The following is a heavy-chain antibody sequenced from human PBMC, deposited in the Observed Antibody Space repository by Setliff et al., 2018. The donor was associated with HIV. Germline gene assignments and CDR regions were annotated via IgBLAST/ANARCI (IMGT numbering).Heavy chain of an antibody. CDR3: ASFFVTTVTNQDY. D-gene: IGHD4-17*01. CDR1: GGSISSGSNY. CDR2: IYHSGST. Sequence: PSETLSLTCTVSGGSISSGSNYWSWIRQPAGKGLEWIGNIYHSGSTYYNPSLKSRVTISLDTSNNQFSLKLTSVTAADTAMYYCASFFVTTVTNQDYWGQGTPVTVSS. J-gene: IGHJ4*02. V-gene: IGHV4-39*07.